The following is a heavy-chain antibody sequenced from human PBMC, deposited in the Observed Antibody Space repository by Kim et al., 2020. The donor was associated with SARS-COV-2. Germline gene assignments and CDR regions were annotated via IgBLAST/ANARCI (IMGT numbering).Heavy chain of an antibody. J-gene: IGHJ2*01. V-gene: IGHV4-39*07. D-gene: IGHD3-10*01. CDR3: ASNPSLSLIKDNFLNWYFDL. CDR1: GGSISSSSYY. CDR2: IYYSGST. Sequence: SETLSLTCTVSGGSISSSSYYWGWIRQPPGKGLEWIGSIYYSGSTYYNPSLKSRVTISVDTSKNQFSLKLSSVTAADTAVYYCASNPSLSLIKDNFLNWYFDLWGRGTLVTVSS.